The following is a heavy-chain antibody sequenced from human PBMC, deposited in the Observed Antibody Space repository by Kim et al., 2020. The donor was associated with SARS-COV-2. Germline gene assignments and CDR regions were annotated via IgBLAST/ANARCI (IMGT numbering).Heavy chain of an antibody. CDR3: AKGLTYGGDYYFDY. V-gene: IGHV3-9*01. CDR2: ISWNSGSI. Sequence: GGSLRLSCAASGFTFDDYAMHWVRQAPGKGLEWVSGISWNSGSIGYADSVKGRFTISRDNAKNSLYLQMNSLRAEDTALYYCAKGLTYGGDYYFDYWGQGTLVTVSS. D-gene: IGHD4-17*01. J-gene: IGHJ4*02. CDR1: GFTFDDYA.